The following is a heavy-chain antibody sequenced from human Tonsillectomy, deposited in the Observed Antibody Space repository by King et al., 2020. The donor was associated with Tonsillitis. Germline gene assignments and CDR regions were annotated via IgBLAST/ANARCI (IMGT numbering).Heavy chain of an antibody. V-gene: IGHV3-30*18. D-gene: IGHD3-3*01. CDR2: ISYDGSKK. Sequence: VQSGRSLRLSCAASGFTFNGYGMHWVRQAPGKGLEWVALISYDGSKKYYADFVKGRFTISRDNSKNTLYLQMNSLRAEDTAVYYCAKDTQYYDFWSGPQESWFDPWGQGTLVTVSS. J-gene: IGHJ5*02. CDR1: GFTFNGYG. CDR3: AKDTQYYDFWSGPQESWFDP.